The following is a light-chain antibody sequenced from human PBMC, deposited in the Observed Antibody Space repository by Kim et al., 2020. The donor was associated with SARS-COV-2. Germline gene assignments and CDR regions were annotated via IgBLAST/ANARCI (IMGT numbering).Light chain of an antibody. CDR3: SSYTTRRTYV. CDR2: DVT. V-gene: IGLV2-14*04. J-gene: IGLJ1*01. CDR1: SSYVGAYSF. Sequence: GQSITISCMGSSSYVGAYSFVSRYQQSPRKAPILIIYDVTKRPSGISNRFSGSKSDNTASLTISGLQAEYEIDYYCSSYTTRRTYVFGTGTKVTVL.